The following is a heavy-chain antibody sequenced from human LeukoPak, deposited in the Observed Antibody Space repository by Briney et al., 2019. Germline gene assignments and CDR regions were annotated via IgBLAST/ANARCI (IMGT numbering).Heavy chain of an antibody. CDR2: IKQDGTER. D-gene: IGHD5-18*01. Sequence: GESLRLSCAASGFTFTTYWMSWVRQAPGKGLEWVANIKQDGTERYYVDSVKGRFTISRDNAKNSLYLQMNSLRAEDTAVYYCARDPTMVTYFDYWGQGTLVTVSS. J-gene: IGHJ4*02. V-gene: IGHV3-7*01. CDR3: ARDPTMVTYFDY. CDR1: GFTFTTYW.